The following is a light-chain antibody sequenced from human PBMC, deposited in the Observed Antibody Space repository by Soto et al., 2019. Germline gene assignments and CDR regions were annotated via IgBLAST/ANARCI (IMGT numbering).Light chain of an antibody. V-gene: IGKV1-39*01. J-gene: IGKJ2*01. CDR2: AAS. Sequence: DIQMTQSPSSLSASVGDRVTITCRASQSISSYLNWYQQKPGKAPKLLIYAASSLQSGVPSRFSGSGSGTDFTLTISSLQPEDVANYYCQPSYSTPRTFGQGTKLEIK. CDR1: QSISSY. CDR3: QPSYSTPRT.